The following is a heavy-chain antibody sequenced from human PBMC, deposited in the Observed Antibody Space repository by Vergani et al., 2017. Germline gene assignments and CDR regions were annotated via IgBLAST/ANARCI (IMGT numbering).Heavy chain of an antibody. CDR1: GFTFSSYA. J-gene: IGHJ1*01. CDR3: AKGPSRYCSSTSCYRYFQH. Sequence: EVQLLESGGGLVQPGGSLRLSCAASGFTFSSYAMSWVRQAPGKGLEWVSAISGSGGSTYYADSVKGRFTISRDNSKNTLYLQMNSRRAEDTAVYYCAKGPSRYCSSTSCYRYFQHWGQGTLVTVSS. D-gene: IGHD2-2*01. V-gene: IGHV3-23*01. CDR2: ISGSGGST.